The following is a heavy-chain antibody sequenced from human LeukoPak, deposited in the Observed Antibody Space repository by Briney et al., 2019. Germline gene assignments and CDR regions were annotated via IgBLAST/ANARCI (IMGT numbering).Heavy chain of an antibody. D-gene: IGHD6-19*01. V-gene: IGHV4-4*07. Sequence: EPSETLSLTCTVSGDSISSYYWSWIRQPAGKGLEWIGRIHPSGSTNYSPSLKSRLTISVDTSKNQFSLNLSSVTAADTAVYYCARGGVFTVAAPYWGQGTLVTVSS. CDR1: GDSISSYY. J-gene: IGHJ4*02. CDR2: IHPSGST. CDR3: ARGGVFTVAAPY.